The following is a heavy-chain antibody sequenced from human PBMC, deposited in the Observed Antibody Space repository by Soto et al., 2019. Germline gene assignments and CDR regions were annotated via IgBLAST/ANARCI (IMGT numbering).Heavy chain of an antibody. CDR2: ISAYNGNT. CDR3: ARDIVVVVAATRGEYNWFDP. J-gene: IGHJ5*02. V-gene: IGHV1-18*01. CDR1: GYTFTSYG. D-gene: IGHD2-15*01. Sequence: GASVKVSCKASGYTFTSYGISWVRQAPGQGLEWMGWISAYNGNTNYAQKLQGRVTMTTDTSTSTAYMELRSLRSDDTAVYYCARDIVVVVAATRGEYNWFDPWGQGTLVTVSS.